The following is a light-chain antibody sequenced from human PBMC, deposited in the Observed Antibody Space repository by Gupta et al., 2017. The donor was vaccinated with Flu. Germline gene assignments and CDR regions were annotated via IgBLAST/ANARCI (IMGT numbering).Light chain of an antibody. V-gene: IGLV2-14*01. Sequence: QSALTQPASVSGSPGQSITISCTGTSSDVGGYNYVSWYQQHPGKAPKRMIYEVSNRPSGVSNRVSGSKSGNTASLTISGLQAEDEADYYCSSYTSSSTLGVFGTGTKVTVL. CDR1: SSDVGGYNY. CDR2: EVS. CDR3: SSYTSSSTLGV. J-gene: IGLJ1*01.